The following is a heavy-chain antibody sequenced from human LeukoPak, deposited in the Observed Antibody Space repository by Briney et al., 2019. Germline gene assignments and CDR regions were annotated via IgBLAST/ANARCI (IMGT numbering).Heavy chain of an antibody. CDR3: AILVFSVQPFDY. Sequence: ASVKVSCTASGYTFTSHAMHWVRQAPGQRLEWMGWINAGNGNTKFSQKFQGRVTITRDTSASTAYMELSSLRSEDTAVYYCAILVFSVQPFDYWGQGTLVTVSS. D-gene: IGHD5-18*01. CDR1: GYTFTSHA. CDR2: INAGNGNT. V-gene: IGHV1-3*01. J-gene: IGHJ4*02.